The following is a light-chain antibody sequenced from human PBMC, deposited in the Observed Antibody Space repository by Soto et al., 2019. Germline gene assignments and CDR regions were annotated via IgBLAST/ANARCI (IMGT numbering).Light chain of an antibody. CDR2: AAS. CDR3: LQHFNFSWT. CDR1: RDIGND. V-gene: IGKV1-6*01. Sequence: AIQMTQSPSSLSASVGDRVTITCRASRDIGNDLGWYQQKPGKAPKHLIFAASNLQSGVPSRFSGGGSGTDFTLTISSPQADDFATYYCLQHFNFSWTFGQGTKV. J-gene: IGKJ1*01.